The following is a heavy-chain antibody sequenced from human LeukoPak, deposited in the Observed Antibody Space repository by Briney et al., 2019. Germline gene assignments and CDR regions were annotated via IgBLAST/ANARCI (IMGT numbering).Heavy chain of an antibody. CDR2: TNLHGTAV. CDR1: GLSFSNYW. V-gene: IGHV3-74*01. J-gene: IGHJ4*02. CDR3: ASAYTYVRLGDH. D-gene: IGHD3-16*01. Sequence: GGSLRLSCAVSGLSFSNYWMHWVGQAPGKGLVWVARTNLHGTAVDYAGSVTGRFTISRDNAKNTLFLQMNSLRAEDPAVYYCASAYTYVRLGDHWGQGPLVTVSS.